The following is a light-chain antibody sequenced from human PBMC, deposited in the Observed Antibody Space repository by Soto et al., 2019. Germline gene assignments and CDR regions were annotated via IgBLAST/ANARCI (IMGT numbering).Light chain of an antibody. J-gene: IGKJ1*01. CDR3: QQYNSYSST. Sequence: DIQMTQSPSTLSASVGDRVTITCRASQSISSWLAWYQQKPGKAPKLLIYKSSSLESGVPSRFSVSGSGTEFTLTISSLQPDDFAPYYCQQYNSYSSTFGQGTRVDIK. CDR2: KSS. V-gene: IGKV1-5*03. CDR1: QSISSW.